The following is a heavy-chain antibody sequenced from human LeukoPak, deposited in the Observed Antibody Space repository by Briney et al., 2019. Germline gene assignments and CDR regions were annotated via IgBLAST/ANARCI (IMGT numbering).Heavy chain of an antibody. CDR2: ISSGGNT. CDR3: TEDRRQWVVPYFDS. J-gene: IGHJ4*02. V-gene: IGHV3-23*01. Sequence: PGGSLRLSCAPSGFTLTTFAMSWVRHTPGKGLEWGSGISSGGNTQYTDSVKGRFTVSGDNSKNTLHLQMDSLRAEDAAIYYCTEDRRQWVVPYFDSWGQGTVVTVSS. CDR1: GFTLTTFA. D-gene: IGHD6-19*01.